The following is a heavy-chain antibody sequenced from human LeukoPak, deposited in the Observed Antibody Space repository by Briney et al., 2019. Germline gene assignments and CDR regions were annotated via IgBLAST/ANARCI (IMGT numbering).Heavy chain of an antibody. CDR2: IYYSGST. Sequence: KPSETLSLTCTVSGGSISSYYWSWIRQPPGKGLEWIGYIYYSGSTNYNPSLKSRVTISVDTSKNQFSLKLSSVTAADTAVYYCARDSYYYGSGSYYHDYYYYYMDVWGEGTTVTISS. V-gene: IGHV4-59*12. CDR3: ARDSYYYGSGSYYHDYYYYYMDV. D-gene: IGHD3-10*01. CDR1: GGSISSYY. J-gene: IGHJ6*03.